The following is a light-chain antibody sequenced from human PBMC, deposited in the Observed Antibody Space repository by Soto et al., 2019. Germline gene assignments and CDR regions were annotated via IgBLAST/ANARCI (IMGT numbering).Light chain of an antibody. Sequence: EIVMAQYPNTLSVCPGGSATISCRASQNILSNLAWFQQRPGQAPRLLIYDASNRATGIPARFSGSGSGTDFTLTISSLEPEDFAVYYCQLRSNWPISFGQGTRREIK. J-gene: IGKJ5*01. CDR1: QNILSN. CDR3: QLRSNWPIS. CDR2: DAS. V-gene: IGKV3-11*01.